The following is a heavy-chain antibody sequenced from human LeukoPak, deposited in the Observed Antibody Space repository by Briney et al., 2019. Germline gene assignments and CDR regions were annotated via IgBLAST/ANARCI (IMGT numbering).Heavy chain of an antibody. CDR3: ARDRGGSGWYDY. J-gene: IGHJ4*02. Sequence: AGGSLRLSCAASGFTFSTYSMNWVRQAPGKGLEWVSSISSSGSYIYYADSVKGRFTISRDNAKNPLYLQMNSLRAEDTAVYYCARDRGGSGWYDYWGQGTLVTVSS. CDR1: GFTFSTYS. CDR2: ISSSGSYI. D-gene: IGHD6-19*01. V-gene: IGHV3-21*01.